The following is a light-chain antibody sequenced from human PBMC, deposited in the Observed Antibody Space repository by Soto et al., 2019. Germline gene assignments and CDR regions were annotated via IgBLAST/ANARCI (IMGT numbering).Light chain of an antibody. Sequence: IQMTQSPSSLSASVGDRVTITCRASQYIRHDLGWYQQKPGKAPNLLIYAASSLETGVPSRFSGSGSGTEFTLSISSLQPDDSASYYCQQYNSYSKTFGQGTKVDIK. CDR2: AAS. CDR1: QYIRHD. CDR3: QQYNSYSKT. J-gene: IGKJ1*01. V-gene: IGKV1-17*01.